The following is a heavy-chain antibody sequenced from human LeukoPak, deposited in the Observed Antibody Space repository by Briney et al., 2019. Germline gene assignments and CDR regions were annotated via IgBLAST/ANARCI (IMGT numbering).Heavy chain of an antibody. Sequence: GGSLRLSCADSGFIFSNYAMSWVRQAPGKGLEWVSAIDSTGAYTWYADSVKGRFTISKDSSKTILYLQMNSLRAEDAAVYYCAKPALTGDLAFDIWGQGTMVTVSS. CDR2: IDSTGAYT. J-gene: IGHJ3*02. V-gene: IGHV3-23*01. CDR1: GFIFSNYA. CDR3: AKPALTGDLAFDI. D-gene: IGHD7-27*01.